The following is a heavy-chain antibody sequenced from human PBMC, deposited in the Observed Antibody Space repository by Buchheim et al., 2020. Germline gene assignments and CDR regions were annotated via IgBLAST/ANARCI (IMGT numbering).Heavy chain of an antibody. CDR2: VNAGNGNT. CDR1: GYSFISFA. CDR3: ARTFPFDY. Sequence: QVQLVQSGAEVRKPGASVKISCKASGYSFISFATHWVRQAPGQGLEWMGWVNAGNGNTGYSQNFQGRVSITADKTASTAYMELKSLTSEDTAVYYCARTFPFDYWGQGTL. V-gene: IGHV1-3*01. J-gene: IGHJ4*02. D-gene: IGHD3-3*02.